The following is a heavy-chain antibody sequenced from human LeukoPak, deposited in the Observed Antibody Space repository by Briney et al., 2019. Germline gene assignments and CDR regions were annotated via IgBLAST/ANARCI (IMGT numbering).Heavy chain of an antibody. V-gene: IGHV1-2*02. J-gene: IGHJ4*02. CDR1: GYTFTGYY. D-gene: IGHD6-13*01. CDR3: ARMYSSSWRLFDY. Sequence: ASVKVSCKASGYTFTGYYMHWVRQAPGQGLEWMGWINPNSGGTNYAQKFQGRVTITRDTSISTAYMELSRLRSDDTAVYYCARMYSSSWRLFDYWGQGTLVTVSS. CDR2: INPNSGGT.